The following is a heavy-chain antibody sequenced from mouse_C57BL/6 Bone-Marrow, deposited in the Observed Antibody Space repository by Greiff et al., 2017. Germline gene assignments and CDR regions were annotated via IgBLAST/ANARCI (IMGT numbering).Heavy chain of an antibody. V-gene: IGHV10-1*01. Sequence: EPGGGLVQPKGSLKLSCAASGFSFNTYAMNWVRQAPGKGLEWVARIRSKSNNYATYYADSVKDRFTISRDDSESMLYLQMNNLKTEDTAMYYCVRRGFAYWGQGTLVTVSA. J-gene: IGHJ3*01. CDR2: IRSKSNNYAT. CDR1: GFSFNTYA. CDR3: VRRGFAY.